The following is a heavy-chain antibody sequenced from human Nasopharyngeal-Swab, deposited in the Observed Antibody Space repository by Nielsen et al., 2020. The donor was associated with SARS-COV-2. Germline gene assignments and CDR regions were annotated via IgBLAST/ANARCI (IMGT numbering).Heavy chain of an antibody. D-gene: IGHD6-13*01. V-gene: IGHV3-13*01. CDR3: ARDRVDSSSWGYYYYGMDV. Sequence: GGSLRLSCAAFGFTFSSYDMHWVRQATGKGLEWVSAIGTAGDTYYPGSVKGRFTISRENAKNSLYLQMNSLRAGDTAVYYCARDRVDSSSWGYYYYGMDVWGQGTTVTVSS. J-gene: IGHJ6*02. CDR2: IGTAGDT. CDR1: GFTFSSYD.